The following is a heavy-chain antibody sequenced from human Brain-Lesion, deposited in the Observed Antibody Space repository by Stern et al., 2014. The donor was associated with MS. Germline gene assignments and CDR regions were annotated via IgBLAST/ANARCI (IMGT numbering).Heavy chain of an antibody. CDR1: GYRFDNYW. D-gene: IGHD6-19*01. V-gene: IGHV5-51*01. J-gene: IGHJ3*02. CDR3: ARTYSSGWYGGHAFDI. Sequence: VQLVQPGAEVKKPGESLTLSCKGSGYRFDNYWIGWVLPKPGKVLDWMGLISTADSDTRYSPSLQGQVTISADKSISTVYLQWSSLKASDTAMYYCARTYSSGWYGGHAFDIWGQGTMVTVSS. CDR2: ISTADSDT.